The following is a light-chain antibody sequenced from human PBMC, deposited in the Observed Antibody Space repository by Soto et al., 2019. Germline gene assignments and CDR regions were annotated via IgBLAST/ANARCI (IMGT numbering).Light chain of an antibody. CDR2: DNN. Sequence: QSVLTQPPSVSAAPGQKVTISCSGSSSNIGNNYVSWYQQLPGTAPKLLIYDNNKRPSGIPDRFSGSKSGTSGTLDITGLQNGDEDDYYCATWDGSLPAEVFGGGTKVTVL. CDR1: SSNIGNNY. J-gene: IGLJ2*01. V-gene: IGLV1-51*01. CDR3: ATWDGSLPAEV.